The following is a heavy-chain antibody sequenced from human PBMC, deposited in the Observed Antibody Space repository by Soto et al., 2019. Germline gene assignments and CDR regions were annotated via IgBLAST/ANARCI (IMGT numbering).Heavy chain of an antibody. D-gene: IGHD3-9*01. CDR3: ARDGGKDILTGNDY. J-gene: IGHJ4*02. CDR1: GFTVSSNY. Sequence: GGSLRLSCAASGFTVSSNYMSWVRQAPGKGLEWVSVIYSGGSTYYADSVKGRFTISRDNSKNTLYLQMNSLRAEDTAVYYCARDGGKDILTGNDYWGQGTLVTVSS. CDR2: IYSGGST. V-gene: IGHV3-66*01.